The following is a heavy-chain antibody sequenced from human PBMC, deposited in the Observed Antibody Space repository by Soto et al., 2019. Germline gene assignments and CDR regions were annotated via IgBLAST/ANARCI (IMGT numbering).Heavy chain of an antibody. V-gene: IGHV1-46*01. J-gene: IGHJ6*02. CDR1: GYTFTSYY. CDR3: AREGYSGYDQVFPNPYYYYYGMDV. CDR2: IIPSGGST. Sequence: GASVKVSCKASGYTFTSYYMHWVRQAPGQGLEWMGIIIPSGGSTSYAQKFQGRVTMTRDTSTSTVYMELSSLRSEGTAVYYCAREGYSGYDQVFPNPYYYYYGMDVWGQGTTVTVSS. D-gene: IGHD5-12*01.